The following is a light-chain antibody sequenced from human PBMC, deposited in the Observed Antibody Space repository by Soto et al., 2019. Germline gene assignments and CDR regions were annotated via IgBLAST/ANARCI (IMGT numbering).Light chain of an antibody. CDR1: QSVSSN. V-gene: IGKV3-15*01. CDR3: QQYNNWPPEQYT. J-gene: IGKJ2*01. Sequence: EIVMTQSPATLSVSPGERATLSCRASQSVSSNLAWYQHKPGQAPRLLIYGASTRATGIPARFIASGSGTEFSLTISSLQSEDFAVYYCQQYNNWPPEQYTFGQGTKLEIK. CDR2: GAS.